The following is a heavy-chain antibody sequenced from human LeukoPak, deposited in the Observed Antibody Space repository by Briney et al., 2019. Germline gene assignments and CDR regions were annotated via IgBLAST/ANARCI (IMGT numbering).Heavy chain of an antibody. D-gene: IGHD6-13*01. CDR3: ARALRVSPFDY. V-gene: IGHV4-59*01. J-gene: IGHJ4*02. Sequence: PSETLSLTCTLSGGSISSYFWSWLRQPPGTGLELIGYIFYTGSTNYNPSLKNRVTISIETSKNQFSLNLSFVTAADTAVYYCARALRVSPFDYWGPGILVTVSS. CDR2: IFYTGST. CDR1: GGSISSYF.